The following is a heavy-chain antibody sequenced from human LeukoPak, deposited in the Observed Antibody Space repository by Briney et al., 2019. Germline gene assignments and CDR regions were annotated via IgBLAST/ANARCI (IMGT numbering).Heavy chain of an antibody. J-gene: IGHJ4*02. Sequence: PGGSLRLSCAASGFTLSSYAMSWVRQAPGKGLDWVSGISGRDGSTYYADSVKGRFTISRDNSKNTLYLQMNSLRAEDTAIYYCAKGMVRGVTYSYFDYWGQGTLVTVSS. CDR2: ISGRDGST. CDR3: AKGMVRGVTYSYFDY. CDR1: GFTLSSYA. V-gene: IGHV3-23*01. D-gene: IGHD3-10*01.